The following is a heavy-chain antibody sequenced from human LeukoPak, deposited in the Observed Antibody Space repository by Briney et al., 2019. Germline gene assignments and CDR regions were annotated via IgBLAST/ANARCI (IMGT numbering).Heavy chain of an antibody. J-gene: IGHJ4*02. Sequence: LAGGSLRLSCAASGFTFSTNAMHWIRQAPGKGLEWVAIISYDGTKKYYADSVKGRCTISRDNSKNTLYLQMNSLREEDTAVYFCAGEARIEYFDWFFDFWGQGSLVTVSS. D-gene: IGHD3-9*01. CDR1: GFTFSTNA. CDR2: ISYDGTKK. CDR3: AGEARIEYFDWFFDF. V-gene: IGHV3-30*04.